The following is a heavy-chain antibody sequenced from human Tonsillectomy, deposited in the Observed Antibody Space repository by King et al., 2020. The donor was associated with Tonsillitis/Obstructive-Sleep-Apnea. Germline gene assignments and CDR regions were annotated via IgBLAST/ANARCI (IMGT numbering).Heavy chain of an antibody. V-gene: IGHV5-10-1*01. CDR1: ASRFTSYW. J-gene: IGHJ6*03. Sequence: VQSGAEVKKPGESLRISCKGPASRFTSYWISWVRQMPGKGLEWMGRIDPSDSYTIYSPSFQGHVTISVDKSINTAYLQWNSLKASDTAMYYCATLGHCSGGSCYSILHYSYMDVWGKGTTVTVSS. D-gene: IGHD2-15*01. CDR3: ATLGHCSGGSCYSILHYSYMDV. CDR2: IDPSDSYT.